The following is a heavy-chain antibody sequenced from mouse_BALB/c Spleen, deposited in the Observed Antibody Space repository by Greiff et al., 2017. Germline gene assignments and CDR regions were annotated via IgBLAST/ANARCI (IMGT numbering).Heavy chain of an antibody. CDR3: ARDWATRGYYAMDY. CDR1: GYTFTSYY. Sequence: QVQLQQSGPELVKPGASVRISCKASGYTFTSYYIHWVKQRPGQGLEWIGWIYPGNVNTKYNEKFKGKATLTADKSSSTAYMQLSSLTSEDSAVYFCARDWATRGYYAMDYWGQGTSVTVSS. D-gene: IGHD6-1*01. CDR2: IYPGNVNT. J-gene: IGHJ4*01. V-gene: IGHV1S56*01.